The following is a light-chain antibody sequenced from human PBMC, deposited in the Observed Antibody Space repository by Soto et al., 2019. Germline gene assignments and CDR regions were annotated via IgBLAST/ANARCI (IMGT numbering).Light chain of an antibody. J-gene: IGKJ2*01. CDR1: QSLLHNNGYNY. V-gene: IGKV2-28*01. Sequence: DIVMTQSPLSLPVTPGEPASISCRSSQSLLHNNGYNYLDWYLQKPGQSPQLVIYLGSNRASGVPDRFSGSGSGTDFTLKISRVEADDVGVYYCMQGTHWPHTFGQGTKLEIK. CDR3: MQGTHWPHT. CDR2: LGS.